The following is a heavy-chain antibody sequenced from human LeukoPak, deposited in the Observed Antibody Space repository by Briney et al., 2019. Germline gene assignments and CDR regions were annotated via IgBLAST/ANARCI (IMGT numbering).Heavy chain of an antibody. CDR3: ATGVAVVASTDS. Sequence: SVKVSCKAPGGSFGRYAISWVRQAPGQGLEWMGGIVPILGTANYAQKFQGRVTITADDSTGTAYMELSSLRSEDTAVYYCATGVAVVASTDSWGQGTLVTVSS. CDR1: GGSFGRYA. CDR2: IVPILGTA. D-gene: IGHD2-15*01. V-gene: IGHV1-69*13. J-gene: IGHJ5*01.